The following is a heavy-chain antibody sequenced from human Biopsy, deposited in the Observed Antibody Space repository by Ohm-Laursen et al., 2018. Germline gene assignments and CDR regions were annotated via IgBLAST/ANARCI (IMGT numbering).Heavy chain of an antibody. D-gene: IGHD6-6*01. CDR1: GFSVSSYD. Sequence: LRLSCAASGFSVSSYDMNWVRQAPGKGLEWISYISETSSHIYDADSVRGRFTVARDIAKNSLYLQLNSLRVEDTAVHYCARDSSRRAREGGMDVWGQGTTVTVSS. CDR3: ARDSSRRAREGGMDV. V-gene: IGHV3-21*01. J-gene: IGHJ6*02. CDR2: ISETSSHI.